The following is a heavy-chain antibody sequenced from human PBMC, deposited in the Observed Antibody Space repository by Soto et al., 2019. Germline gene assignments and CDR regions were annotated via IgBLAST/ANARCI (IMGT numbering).Heavy chain of an antibody. J-gene: IGHJ4*02. CDR2: IWHDGSNK. CDR3: ARGDPIDS. Sequence: QVQLVESGGGVVQPGRSLRLSCAASGFTFSDYGMHWVHQAPGKGLQWVAVIWHDGSNKYYADSVRGRFTISRDNSKNTMYMQMNNLRGEDTAVYYCARGDPIDSWGQGTLVTVSS. V-gene: IGHV3-33*01. CDR1: GFTFSDYG.